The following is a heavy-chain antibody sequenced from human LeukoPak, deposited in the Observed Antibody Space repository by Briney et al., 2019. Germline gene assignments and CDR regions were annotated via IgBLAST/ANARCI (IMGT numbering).Heavy chain of an antibody. CDR3: AREGREVATITY. CDR2: IYSGGST. Sequence: GGSLRLSCAASGFTVSSNYMSWVRQAPGKGLEWVSVIYSGGSTSYADSVKGRFTISRDNSKNTLYLQMNSLRAEDTAVYYCAREGREVATITYWGQGTLVTVSS. V-gene: IGHV3-53*01. D-gene: IGHD5-12*01. J-gene: IGHJ4*02. CDR1: GFTVSSNY.